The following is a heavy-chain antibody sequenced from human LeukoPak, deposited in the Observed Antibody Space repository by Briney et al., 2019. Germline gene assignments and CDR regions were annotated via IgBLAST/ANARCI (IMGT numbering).Heavy chain of an antibody. CDR3: ARRVRSADYRLDY. V-gene: IGHV4-34*01. Sequence: PSETLSLTCAVYGGSFTIYSWIWIRQPPGKSLEWVGEISPSGNTQYNPSLKSRVTISLDASKSQFYLKLNSVTAADTAVYYCARRVRSADYRLDYWGQGTLVAVSS. D-gene: IGHD4-11*01. J-gene: IGHJ4*02. CDR1: GGSFTIYS. CDR2: ISPSGNT.